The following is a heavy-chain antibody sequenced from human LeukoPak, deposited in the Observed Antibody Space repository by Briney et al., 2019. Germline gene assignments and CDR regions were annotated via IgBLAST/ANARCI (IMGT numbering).Heavy chain of an antibody. Sequence: TGGSLRLSCAVSGFIVSSNYMSWVRQAPGKGLEWVSAISGRGGSTYCADSVKGRFNISRHNSKTPLYLQMNSLRAEDTAVYYCAKGIIPSSGTYNFWGQGTLVTVSS. CDR2: ISGRGGST. CDR3: AKGIIPSSGTYNF. D-gene: IGHD5-24*01. CDR1: GFIVSSNY. V-gene: IGHV3-23*01. J-gene: IGHJ4*02.